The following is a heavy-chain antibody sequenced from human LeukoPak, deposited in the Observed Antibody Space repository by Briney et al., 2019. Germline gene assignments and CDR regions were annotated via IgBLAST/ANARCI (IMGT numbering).Heavy chain of an antibody. CDR3: AKGVVITSPFDY. V-gene: IGHV3-9*01. J-gene: IGHJ4*02. CDR2: ISWNSGGI. Sequence: GRSLRLSCAASGFTFDDYAMRWVRQAPGKGLEWVSSISWNSGGIGYADSVKGRFTISRDNAKNSLYLQMNSLRAEDTALYYCAKGVVITSPFDYWGQGTLVTVSS. CDR1: GFTFDDYA. D-gene: IGHD3-3*01.